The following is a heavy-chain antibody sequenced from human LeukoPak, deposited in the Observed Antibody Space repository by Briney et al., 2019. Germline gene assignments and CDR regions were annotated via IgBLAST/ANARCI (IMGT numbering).Heavy chain of an antibody. CDR1: GDSISSYY. J-gene: IGHJ5*01. CDR3: ARLLHDWCDS. CDR2: IYYRGSA. V-gene: IGHV4-59*08. D-gene: IGHD4-11*01. Sequence: SETLSLTCTVSGDSISSYYSSWIRQPPGKGLEWLGYIYYRGSANYNPSLKSRVTISIDTSKNQFSLKLTSVTAADTAVYYCARLLHDWCDSWGQGTLVTVSS.